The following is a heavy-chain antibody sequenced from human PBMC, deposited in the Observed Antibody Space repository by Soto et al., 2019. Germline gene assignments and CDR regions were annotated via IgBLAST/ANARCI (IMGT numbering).Heavy chain of an antibody. CDR1: GFTFSSYA. CDR3: AKDLNQWDYYDSSPPTFDY. Sequence: GGSLRLSCAASGFTFSSYAMSWVRQAPGKGLEWVSAISGSGGSTYYADSVKGRFTISRDNSKNTLYLQMNSLRAEDTAVYYCAKDLNQWDYYDSSPPTFDYWGQGTLVTVSS. V-gene: IGHV3-23*01. D-gene: IGHD3-22*01. CDR2: ISGSGGST. J-gene: IGHJ4*02.